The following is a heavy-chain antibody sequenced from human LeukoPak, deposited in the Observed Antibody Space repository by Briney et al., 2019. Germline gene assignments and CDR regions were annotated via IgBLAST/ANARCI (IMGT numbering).Heavy chain of an antibody. J-gene: IGHJ4*02. CDR1: GFTFSSYG. CDR2: IWYHGSNK. D-gene: IGHD2-8*01. V-gene: IGHV3-33*01. Sequence: GGSLRLSCAASGFTFSSYGMHWVRQAPGKGLEWVAVIWYHGSNKYYADSVKGRFTISRDNSKNTLYLQMNSLRAEDTAVYYCARENGVRLATRGYFDYWGQGTLVTVSS. CDR3: ARENGVRLATRGYFDY.